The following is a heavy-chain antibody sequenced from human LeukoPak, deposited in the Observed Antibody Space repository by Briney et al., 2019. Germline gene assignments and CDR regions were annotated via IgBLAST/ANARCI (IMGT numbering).Heavy chain of an antibody. CDR1: GGSISSSSYY. D-gene: IGHD1-26*01. V-gene: IGHV4-39*07. Sequence: ESSETLSLTCTVSGGSISSSSYYWGWIRQPPGKGLEWIGSIYYSGSTYYNPSLKSRVTISVDTPKNQFSLKLSSVTAADTAVYYCARVVGATPGFDYWGQGTLVTVSS. J-gene: IGHJ4*02. CDR3: ARVVGATPGFDY. CDR2: IYYSGST.